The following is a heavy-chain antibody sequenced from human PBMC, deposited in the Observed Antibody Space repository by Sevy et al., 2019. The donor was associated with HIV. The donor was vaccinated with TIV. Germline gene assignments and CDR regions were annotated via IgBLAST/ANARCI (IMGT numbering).Heavy chain of an antibody. CDR3: ARPIWEYSSSAEEYYYYYMDV. CDR1: GYTFTGYY. V-gene: IGHV1-2*02. D-gene: IGHD6-6*01. J-gene: IGHJ6*03. CDR2: INPNSGGT. Sequence: ASVKVSCKASGYTFTGYYMHWVRQAPGQGLEWMGWINPNSGGTNYAQKFQGRVTMTRDTSISTAYMELSRLRSDDTAVYYCARPIWEYSSSAEEYYYYYMDVWGKGTTVTVSS.